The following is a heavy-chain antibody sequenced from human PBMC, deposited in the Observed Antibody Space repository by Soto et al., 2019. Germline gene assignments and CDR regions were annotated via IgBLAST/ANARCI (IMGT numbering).Heavy chain of an antibody. CDR2: INHSGST. CDR3: ARGRGDGYNQHWYFDL. CDR1: GGSFSGYY. D-gene: IGHD3-10*01. Sequence: LSLTCAVYGGSFSGYYWSWIRQPPGKGLEWIGEINHSGSTNYNPSLKSRVSISVGTSNNQFSLKLSSVTAADTAVYYCARGRGDGYNQHWYFDLWGRGTLVTVSS. V-gene: IGHV4-34*01. J-gene: IGHJ2*01.